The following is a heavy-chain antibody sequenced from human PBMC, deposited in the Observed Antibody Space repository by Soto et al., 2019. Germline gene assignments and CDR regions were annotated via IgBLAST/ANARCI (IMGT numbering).Heavy chain of an antibody. CDR1: GCSFTSYL. V-gene: IGHV5-51*01. CDR3: ERKESANYHYGMDL. D-gene: IGHD3-10*01. CDR2: IYPGDSDT. Sequence: VESLKISCKGSGCSFTSYLIVLVRQMPGKGLYCMGIIYPGDSDTRYSPSFQGQVTISADKSISTAYLQWSSLKASDTAMYYCERKESANYHYGMDLWGQGTTVTVSS. J-gene: IGHJ6*02.